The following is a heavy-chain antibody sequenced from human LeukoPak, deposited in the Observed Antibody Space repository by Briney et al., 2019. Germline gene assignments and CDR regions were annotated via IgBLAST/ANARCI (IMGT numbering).Heavy chain of an antibody. CDR2: IYYSGST. Sequence: PSETLSLTXTVSGGSISSGDYYWSWIRQPPGKGLEGIGYIYYSGSTYYNPSLKSRVTISLDTSKNQFSLKLSSVTAADTAVYYCARSQSVGATRDYFDSWGQGTLVTVSS. J-gene: IGHJ4*02. CDR3: ARSQSVGATRDYFDS. CDR1: GGSISSGDYY. D-gene: IGHD1-26*01. V-gene: IGHV4-30-4*08.